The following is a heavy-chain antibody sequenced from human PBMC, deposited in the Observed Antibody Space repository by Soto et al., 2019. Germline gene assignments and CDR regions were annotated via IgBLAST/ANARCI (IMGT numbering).Heavy chain of an antibody. J-gene: IGHJ4*02. CDR1: GGSISSGDYY. CDR2: IYYSGST. D-gene: IGHD4-17*01. Sequence: QVQLQESGPGLVKPSQTLSLTCTVSGGSISSGDYYWSWIRQPPGKCLEWIGYIYYSGSTYYNPSLKSRVTISVDTSKNQVSLKLSSVTAADTAVYYCARDPATVASFDYWGQGTLVTVSS. V-gene: IGHV4-30-4*01. CDR3: ARDPATVASFDY.